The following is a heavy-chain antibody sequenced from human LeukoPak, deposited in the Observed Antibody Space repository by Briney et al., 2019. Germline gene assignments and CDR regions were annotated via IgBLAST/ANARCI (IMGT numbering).Heavy chain of an antibody. CDR1: GYCLSSGYY. J-gene: IGHJ4*01. D-gene: IGHD3-16*02. CDR3: AGHDRMITFGGVIVLNSRLDY. V-gene: IGHV4-38-2*01. Sequence: SETLSLTCAVSGYCLSSGYYWAWIRQPPGKGLEWIGSIFHSGSTYYNPSLKSRVTISVDTSKKQFSLELSSVTAADTAVYYCAGHDRMITFGGVIVLNSRLDYLGHASLVTVSS. CDR2: IFHSGST.